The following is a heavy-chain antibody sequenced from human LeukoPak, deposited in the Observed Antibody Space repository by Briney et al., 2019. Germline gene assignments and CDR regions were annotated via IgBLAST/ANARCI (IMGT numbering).Heavy chain of an antibody. J-gene: IGHJ4*02. V-gene: IGHV3-7*01. CDR2: IKQDGSEK. D-gene: IGHD3-22*01. CDR3: ARDTYDSSGYYAHLDY. CDR1: GFTLSSYW. Sequence: GGSLRLSCAASGFTLSSYWMSWVRQAPGKGLEWVANIKQDGSEKYYVDSVRGRFTISRDNAKNSLYLQMSSLRAEDTAVYYCARDTYDSSGYYAHLDYWGQGTLVTVSS.